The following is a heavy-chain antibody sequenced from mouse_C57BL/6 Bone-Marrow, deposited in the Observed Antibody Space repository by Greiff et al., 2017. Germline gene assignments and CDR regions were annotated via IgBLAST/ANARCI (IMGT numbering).Heavy chain of an antibody. D-gene: IGHD3-2*02. V-gene: IGHV1-75*01. Sequence: VQGVESGPELVQPGASVKISCKASGYTFTDYYINWVKQRPGQGLEWIGWIFPGSGSTYYNEKFKGKATLTVDKSSSTAYMLLSSLTSEDSAIYFCARSAQANYAMDYWGQGTSVTVSS. CDR1: GYTFTDYY. CDR2: IFPGSGST. CDR3: ARSAQANYAMDY. J-gene: IGHJ4*01.